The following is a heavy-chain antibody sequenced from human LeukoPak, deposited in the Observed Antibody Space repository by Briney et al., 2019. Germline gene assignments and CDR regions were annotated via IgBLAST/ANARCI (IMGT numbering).Heavy chain of an antibody. J-gene: IGHJ5*02. Sequence: PSETLSLTCTVSGGSISSYYWSWIRQPPGKGLEWIGYIYYSGSTNYNPSLKSRVTISVDTSKNQFSLKLSSVTAADTAVYYCARGNRIAARPRPWGWFDPWGQGTLVTVSS. V-gene: IGHV4-59*01. D-gene: IGHD6-6*01. CDR2: IYYSGST. CDR1: GGSISSYY. CDR3: ARGNRIAARPRPWGWFDP.